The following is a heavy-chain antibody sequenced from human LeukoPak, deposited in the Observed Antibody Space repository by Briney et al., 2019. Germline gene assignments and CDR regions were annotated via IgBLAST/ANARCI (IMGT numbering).Heavy chain of an antibody. J-gene: IGHJ5*02. V-gene: IGHV3-66*01. CDR1: GFTFSDHY. CDR3: ARYHADSVAGFDP. Sequence: QPGRSLRLSCAASGFTFSDHYMAWVRQAPGKGLEWVSVIYTGGSTHYADSVKDRFTTSRDNSKSTLYLQMNSLTVGDTAVYYCARYHADSVAGFDPWGQGTQVTVSS. CDR2: IYTGGST. D-gene: IGHD4-17*01.